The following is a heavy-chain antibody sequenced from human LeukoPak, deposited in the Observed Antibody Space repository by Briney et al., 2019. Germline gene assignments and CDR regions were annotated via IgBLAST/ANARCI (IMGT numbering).Heavy chain of an antibody. J-gene: IGHJ1*01. D-gene: IGHD1-1*01. CDR3: ARTVQLGH. CDR1: GFTFNTYA. V-gene: IGHV3-23*01. CDR2: ISGTGGNT. Sequence: GGSLRLSCAASGFTFNTYAMSWVRQAPGKGLEWVSTISGTGGNTYYADSVKGRFTISRYNSKDTLYLQMNSLRAEETAVFCCARTVQLGHWGQGTLVTVSS.